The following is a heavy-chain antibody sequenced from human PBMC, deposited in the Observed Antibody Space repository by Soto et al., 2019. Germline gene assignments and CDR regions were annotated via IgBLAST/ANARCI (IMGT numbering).Heavy chain of an antibody. CDR3: ARGQFYSGSGNFNNLMFDA. D-gene: IGHD3-10*01. Sequence: PSETLSLTCAVSGGSIGGVGYAWSWIRQPPGGGLEGIGYIYHSGTFLKSPSLKTRLTMSLDMSNNHFSLTLNSMTAADTAVYYCARGQFYSGSGNFNNLMFDAWGQGIQVTVSS. CDR2: IYHSGTF. J-gene: IGHJ5*02. CDR1: GGSIGGVGYA. V-gene: IGHV4-30-2*01.